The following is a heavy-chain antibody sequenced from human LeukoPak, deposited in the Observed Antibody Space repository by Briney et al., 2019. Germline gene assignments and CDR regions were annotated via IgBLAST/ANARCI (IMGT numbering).Heavy chain of an antibody. D-gene: IGHD2-2*01. CDR2: ISSSSSYI. J-gene: IGHJ3*02. CDR1: GFTFSSYS. V-gene: IGHV3-21*01. Sequence: GGSLRLSCAASGFTFSSYSMNWVRQAPGKGLEWVSSISSSSSYIYYADSVKGRFTISRDNAKNSLYLQMNSLRAEDTAVYYCARDFALGYCTSTSCPTIDAFDIWGQGTMVTVSS. CDR3: ARDFALGYCTSTSCPTIDAFDI.